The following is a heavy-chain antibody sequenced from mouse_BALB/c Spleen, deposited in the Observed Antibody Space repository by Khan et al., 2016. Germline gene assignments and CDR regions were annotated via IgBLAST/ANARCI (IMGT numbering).Heavy chain of an antibody. V-gene: IGHV4-1*02. CDR1: GFDFSRYW. J-gene: IGHJ4*01. CDR2: INPDSSTI. D-gene: IGHD2-1*01. CDR3: ARGGWYGAMDY. Sequence: EVKLLESGGGLVQPGGSLKLSCAASGFDFSRYWMSWVRQAPGKGLAWFGAINPDSSTINYTPSLKDKFIISSDNAKNTLYLQIRKSRFEDNAFSYGARGGWYGAMDYWGQGTSVTVSS.